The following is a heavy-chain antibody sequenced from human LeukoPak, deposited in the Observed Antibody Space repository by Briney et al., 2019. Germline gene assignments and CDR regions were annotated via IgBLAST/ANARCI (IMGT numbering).Heavy chain of an antibody. J-gene: IGHJ4*02. D-gene: IGHD6-13*01. CDR3: ARVGGYSSSWDFDY. CDR1: GFTFSSYS. V-gene: IGHV3-48*01. Sequence: PGGSLRLSXAASGFTFSSYSMNWVRQAPGKGLEWVSYISSSSSTIYYADSVKGRFTISRDNAKNSLYLQMNSLRAEDTAVYYCARVGGYSSSWDFDYWGQGTLVTVSS. CDR2: ISSSSSTI.